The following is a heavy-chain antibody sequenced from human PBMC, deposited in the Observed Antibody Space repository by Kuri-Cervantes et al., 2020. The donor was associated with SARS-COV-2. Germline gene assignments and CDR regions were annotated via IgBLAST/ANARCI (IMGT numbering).Heavy chain of an antibody. Sequence: SETLSLTCTVSGGSISSYYWSWIRQPAGKGLEWIGRDSATGSTNFNPSLKSRVTMSVDTSKNQFYLKLSSVTAADTAVYYCARDDVVVGGGKNWFDYWGPGTLVTVSS. CDR1: GGSISSYY. V-gene: IGHV4-4*07. CDR3: ARDDVVVGGGKNWFDY. D-gene: IGHD2-15*01. J-gene: IGHJ5*01. CDR2: DSATGST.